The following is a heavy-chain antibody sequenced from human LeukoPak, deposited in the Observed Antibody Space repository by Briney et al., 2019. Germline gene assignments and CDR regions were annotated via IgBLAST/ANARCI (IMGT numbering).Heavy chain of an antibody. CDR1: GFTFSHAW. CDR2: IKNKRDGGTA. Sequence: PGGSLRLSCAASGFTFSHAWMSWVRQAPGKGPEWVGRIKNKRDGGTAEYAAPVNGRFIISRDDSKTMVYLQMNSLKIEDTAVYYCTAWLKSGGGSDYRDNWGQGALVTVSS. J-gene: IGHJ4*02. CDR3: TAWLKSGGGSDYRDN. D-gene: IGHD4-11*01. V-gene: IGHV3-15*01.